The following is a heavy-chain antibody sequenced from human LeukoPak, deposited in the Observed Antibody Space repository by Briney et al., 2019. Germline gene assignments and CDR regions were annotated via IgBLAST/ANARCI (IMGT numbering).Heavy chain of an antibody. CDR2: IYYSGST. Sequence: GSLRLSCAASGFSFSTYSMNWVRQAPGKGLEWIGYIYYSGSTNYNPSLKSRVTISVDTSKNQFSLKLSSVTAADTAVYYCARHLTLDGYNYYAFDIWGQGTMVTVSS. CDR3: ARHLTLDGYNYYAFDI. CDR1: GFSFSTYS. V-gene: IGHV4-59*08. D-gene: IGHD5-24*01. J-gene: IGHJ3*02.